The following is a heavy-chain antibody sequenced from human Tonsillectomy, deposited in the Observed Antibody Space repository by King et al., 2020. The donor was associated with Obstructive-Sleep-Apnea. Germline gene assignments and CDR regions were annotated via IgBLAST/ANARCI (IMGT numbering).Heavy chain of an antibody. J-gene: IGHJ2*01. Sequence: VQLQESGPGLVKPSGTLSLTCVVSGGSITSTNWWSWVRQPPGKGLEWIGKIYHSGSTNYNPSLKSRVTISVDKSKNQFSLKLGSVTAADTAVYDCANLGRCGGDCVFPSRYFDLWGRGTLVTVSS. CDR2: IYHSGST. CDR1: GGSITSTNW. V-gene: IGHV4-4*02. D-gene: IGHD2-21*02. CDR3: ANLGRCGGDCVFPSRYFDL.